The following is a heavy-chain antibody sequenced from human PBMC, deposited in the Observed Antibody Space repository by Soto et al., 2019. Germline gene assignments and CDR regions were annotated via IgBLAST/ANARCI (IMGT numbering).Heavy chain of an antibody. V-gene: IGHV3-23*01. J-gene: IGHJ4*02. CDR3: AKDGGYSYAPRD. Sequence: EVQLLESGGGLVQPGGSLRLSCEASGFTFSSYAMAWVRQAPGKGLEWVSGISGRGDTTYYADSVKGRFTISRDKSKKTLYLQMNSLRAEDTAIYYCAKDGGYSYAPRDWGQGTLVTVSS. D-gene: IGHD5-18*01. CDR2: ISGRGDTT. CDR1: GFTFSSYA.